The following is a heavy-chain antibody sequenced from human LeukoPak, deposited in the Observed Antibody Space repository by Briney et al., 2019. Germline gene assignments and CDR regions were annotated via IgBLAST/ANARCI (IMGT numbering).Heavy chain of an antibody. CDR3: AREGGERFDY. CDR2: ISYDGSNK. D-gene: IGHD1-1*01. CDR1: GFTFSSYA. Sequence: GSLRLSCAASGFTFSSYAMSWVRQAPGKGLEWVAVISYDGSNKYYADSVKGRFTISRDNSKNTLYLQMNSLRAEDTAVYYCAREGGERFDYWGQGTLVTVSS. J-gene: IGHJ4*02. V-gene: IGHV3-30-3*01.